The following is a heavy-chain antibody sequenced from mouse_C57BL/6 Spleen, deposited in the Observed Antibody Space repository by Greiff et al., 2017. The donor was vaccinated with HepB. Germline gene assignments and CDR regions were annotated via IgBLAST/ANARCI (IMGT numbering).Heavy chain of an antibody. J-gene: IGHJ4*01. CDR2: IYPGDGDT. CDR1: GYAFSSSW. Sequence: QVQLKQSGPELVKPGASVKISCKASGYAFSSSWMNWVKQRPGKGLEWIGRIYPGDGDTNYNGKFKGKATLTADKSSSTAYMQLSSLTSEDSAVYFCARYDYDRYYYAMDYWGQGTSVTVSS. D-gene: IGHD2-4*01. CDR3: ARYDYDRYYYAMDY. V-gene: IGHV1-82*01.